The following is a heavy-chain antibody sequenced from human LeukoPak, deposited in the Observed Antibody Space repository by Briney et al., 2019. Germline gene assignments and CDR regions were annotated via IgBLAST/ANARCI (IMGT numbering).Heavy chain of an antibody. J-gene: IGHJ4*02. V-gene: IGHV3-23*01. CDR1: GFTFRSFA. D-gene: IGHD3-3*01. Sequence: GGSLRLSCAASGFTFRSFALNWVRQSAGKGLEWVSLISGNGNKTYYANSVKGRFTITRDNSKNIMYLEMNSLRADDTAVYYCAKLPVTYDFWSGHYAFDTWGQGTPLTVSS. CDR3: AKLPVTYDFWSGHYAFDT. CDR2: ISGNGNKT.